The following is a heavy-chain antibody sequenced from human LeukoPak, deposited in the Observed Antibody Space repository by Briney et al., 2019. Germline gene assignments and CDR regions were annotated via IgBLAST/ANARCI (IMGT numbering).Heavy chain of an antibody. V-gene: IGHV3-43*02. CDR1: RFTVDDYA. D-gene: IGHD3-10*01. J-gene: IGHJ4*02. CDR3: AKDIGYCGSGVDY. Sequence: GGSLRLSCAASRFTVDDYAMHWVRQAPGKGLEWVSLISGDGGSTYYADSVKGRFTISRDNSKNSLYLQMNSLRTEDTALYYCAKDIGYCGSGVDYWGQGTLVTVSS. CDR2: ISGDGGST.